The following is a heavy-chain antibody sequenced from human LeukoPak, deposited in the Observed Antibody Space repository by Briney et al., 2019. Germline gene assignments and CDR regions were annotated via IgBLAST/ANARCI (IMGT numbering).Heavy chain of an antibody. Sequence: GGSLRLSCAASGFTFSSYELNWVRQAPGKGLVWVSRINSDGSSTIYADSVKGRFTISRDNAKNTLYLQMNSLRAEDTAVYYCARGVAAIGKSPDYWGQGTLVTVSS. CDR2: INSDGSST. V-gene: IGHV3-74*01. CDR3: ARGVAAIGKSPDY. J-gene: IGHJ4*02. D-gene: IGHD1-1*01. CDR1: GFTFSSYE.